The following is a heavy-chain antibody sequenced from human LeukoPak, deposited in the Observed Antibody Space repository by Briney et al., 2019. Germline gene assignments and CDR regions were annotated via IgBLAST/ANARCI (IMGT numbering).Heavy chain of an antibody. CDR2: ISSSSSYI. V-gene: IGHV3-21*01. CDR3: AAKSWFYFDY. J-gene: IGHJ4*02. CDR1: GFTFSSYS. Sequence: PGGSLRLSCAASGFTFSSYSMNWVRQAPGKGLEWVSSISSSSSYIYYADSVKGRFTISRDNAKNSLYLQMNSLRAEDTAVYYCAAKSWFYFDYWGQGTLVTVSP. D-gene: IGHD6-13*01.